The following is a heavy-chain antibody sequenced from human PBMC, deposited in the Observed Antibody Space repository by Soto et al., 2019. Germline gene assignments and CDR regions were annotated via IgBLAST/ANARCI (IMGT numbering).Heavy chain of an antibody. CDR3: ARLGWVGATPLFDY. Sequence: SETLSLTCTVSGGFISSYYWSWIRQPPGKGLQCIGYIYYSGSTNYNPSLKSRVTISVDTSKNQFSLKLSSVTAADTAVYYCARLGWVGATPLFDYWGQGTLVTVSS. J-gene: IGHJ4*02. D-gene: IGHD1-26*01. CDR1: GGFISSYY. V-gene: IGHV4-59*08. CDR2: IYYSGST.